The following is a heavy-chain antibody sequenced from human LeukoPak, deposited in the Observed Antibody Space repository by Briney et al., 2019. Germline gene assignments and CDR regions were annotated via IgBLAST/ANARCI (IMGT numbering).Heavy chain of an antibody. D-gene: IGHD1-26*01. CDR3: AKDSGSTLDY. CDR2: IRYDGSSE. Sequence: GGSLRLSCAASGFVFSSYGMHWVRQAPGNGLEWVTIIRYDGSSEFYADSVKGRFTVSRDNSKNTLYLQMNSLRTEDTAVYYCAKDSGSTLDYWGQGTLVTVSS. V-gene: IGHV3-30*02. CDR1: GFVFSSYG. J-gene: IGHJ4*02.